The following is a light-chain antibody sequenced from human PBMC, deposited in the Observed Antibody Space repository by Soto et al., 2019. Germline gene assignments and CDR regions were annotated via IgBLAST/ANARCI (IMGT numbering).Light chain of an antibody. V-gene: IGLV2-14*01. CDR1: SSDVGGYNY. CDR3: NSYTSSSTLV. Sequence: QSVLTQPASVSGSPGQSITISCTGTSSDVGGYNYVSWYQQHPGKAPKVMIFDVDSRPSGVSNRFSGSKSGNTASLTISGLQAEDEADYYCNSYTSSSTLVFGGGTKLTVL. CDR2: DVD. J-gene: IGLJ2*01.